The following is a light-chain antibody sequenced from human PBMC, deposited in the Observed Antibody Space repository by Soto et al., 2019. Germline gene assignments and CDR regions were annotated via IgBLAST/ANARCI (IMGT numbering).Light chain of an antibody. CDR3: CSYAGSSTLV. J-gene: IGLJ2*01. Sequence: ALTQPASVSGSPGQSITISCTGTSSDVGSYNLVSWYQKHPGKAPKVMIYEVSKRPSGVSNRFSGSKSGNTASLTISGLQAEDEADYYCCSYAGSSTLVFGGGTKLTVL. V-gene: IGLV2-23*02. CDR1: SSDVGSYNL. CDR2: EVS.